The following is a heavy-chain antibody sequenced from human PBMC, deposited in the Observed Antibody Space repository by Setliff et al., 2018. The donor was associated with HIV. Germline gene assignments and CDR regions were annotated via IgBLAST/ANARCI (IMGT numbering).Heavy chain of an antibody. CDR1: GVSFGSSDYY. V-gene: IGHV4-39*01. CDR2: FYYSGST. D-gene: IGHD5-12*01. Sequence: PSETLSLTCTVSGVSFGSSDYYRAWIRQPPGKGLEWIGSFYYSGSTYYNPSLKSRVTISVDTSKSQFSLRLTSVTAADTAIYYCARQVSIPGVAITPVDYWGQGALVTVSS. J-gene: IGHJ4*02. CDR3: ARQVSIPGVAITPVDY.